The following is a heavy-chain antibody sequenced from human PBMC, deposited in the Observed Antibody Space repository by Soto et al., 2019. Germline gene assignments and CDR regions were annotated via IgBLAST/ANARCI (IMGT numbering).Heavy chain of an antibody. CDR3: ARDNDFWSGPRVGFDP. CDR2: ISSVLIYI. J-gene: IGHJ5*02. CDR1: GFNFSDYQ. V-gene: IGHV3-11*06. Sequence: GGSLRLSCAASGFNFSDYQMSWIRQAPGKGLECFAFISSVLIYINYTDSVKGRFTISRDNAKNSLYLQMNSLRVEDAVIYYCARDNDFWSGPRVGFDPWGRGTLVTVSS. D-gene: IGHD3-3*01.